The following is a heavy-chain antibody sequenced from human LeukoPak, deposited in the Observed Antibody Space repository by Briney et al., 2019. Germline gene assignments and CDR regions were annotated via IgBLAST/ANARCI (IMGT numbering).Heavy chain of an antibody. Sequence: SETLSLTCTVSGGSIGSYYWSWIRQPAGKGLEWIGRIYTSGSTNYNPSLKSRVTMSVDTSKNQFSLKLSSVTAADTAVYYCAREGIAAAEYFDYWGQGTLVTVSS. CDR1: GGSIGSYY. D-gene: IGHD6-13*01. J-gene: IGHJ4*02. CDR3: AREGIAAAEYFDY. CDR2: IYTSGST. V-gene: IGHV4-4*07.